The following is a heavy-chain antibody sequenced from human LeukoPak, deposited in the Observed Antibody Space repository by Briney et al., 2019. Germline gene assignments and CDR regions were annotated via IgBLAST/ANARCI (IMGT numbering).Heavy chain of an antibody. Sequence: PSETLSLTCTVSGGPISSSSYFWGWIRQPPGKGLEWIGSIYYSGSTYYNPSLKSRVTISVDTSKNQFSLKLSSVTPADTAGEYFVRIVGASDYGCQGTLVTVSS. CDR2: IYYSGST. CDR1: GGPISSSSYF. V-gene: IGHV4-39*01. J-gene: IGHJ4*02. D-gene: IGHD1-26*01. CDR3: VRIVGASDY.